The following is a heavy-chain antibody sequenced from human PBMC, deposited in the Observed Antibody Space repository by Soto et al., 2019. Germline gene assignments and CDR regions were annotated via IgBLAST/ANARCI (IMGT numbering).Heavy chain of an antibody. D-gene: IGHD3-22*01. CDR2: ISSNGGST. CDR1: GFTFSSYA. J-gene: IGHJ4*02. CDR3: VKGYRRITMIVVVTPIDY. V-gene: IGHV3-64D*06. Sequence: GGSLRLSCAASGFTFSSYAVSWVRQAPGKGLEYVSAISSNGGSTYYADSVKGRFTISRDNSKNTLYLQMSSLRAEDTAVYYCVKGYRRITMIVVVTPIDYWGQGTLVTVSS.